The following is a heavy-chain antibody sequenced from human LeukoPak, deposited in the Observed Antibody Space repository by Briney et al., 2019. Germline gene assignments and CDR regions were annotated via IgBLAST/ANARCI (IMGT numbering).Heavy chain of an antibody. CDR2: ISYSGNT. CDR3: ARQGGYIAPLAL. V-gene: IGHV4-59*08. CDR1: GGSISSYY. D-gene: IGHD6-13*01. Sequence: SETLSLTCTVSGGSISSYYWSWIRQPPGKGLEWVGYISYSGNTNYNPSLKSRVTISVDTSKNQFSLTLTSVTAADTAVYYCARQGGYIAPLALWGQGTLVTVSA. J-gene: IGHJ4*02.